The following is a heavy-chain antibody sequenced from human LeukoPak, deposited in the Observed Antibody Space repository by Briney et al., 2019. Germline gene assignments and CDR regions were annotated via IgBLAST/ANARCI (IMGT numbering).Heavy chain of an antibody. CDR3: ARGYQGSGHFDY. J-gene: IGHJ4*02. D-gene: IGHD2-15*01. CDR2: IYSGGST. CDR1: GFTVSSNY. V-gene: IGHV3-53*01. Sequence: GGSLRLSCAVSGFTVSSNYMSWIRNAPGQGLEWVSVIYSGGSTYYADSVKGRFTISRDNSKNTLYLQMNSLRAEDTAVYYCARGYQGSGHFDYWGQGTLVTVSS.